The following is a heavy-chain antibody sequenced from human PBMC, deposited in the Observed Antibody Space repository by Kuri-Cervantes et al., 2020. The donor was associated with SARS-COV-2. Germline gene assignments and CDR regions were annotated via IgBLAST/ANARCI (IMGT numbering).Heavy chain of an antibody. J-gene: IGHJ3*02. Sequence: GGSLRLSCAASGFTFSSYSMNWVRQAPGKGLEWVSSISSSSSYIYYADSVKGRFTISRDNAKNSLYLQMNSLRAEDTAVYYCATRPTPRYDEAFDIWGQGTMVTVSS. V-gene: IGHV3-21*01. CDR2: ISSSSSYI. CDR1: GFTFSSYS. D-gene: IGHD2-15*01. CDR3: ATRPTPRYDEAFDI.